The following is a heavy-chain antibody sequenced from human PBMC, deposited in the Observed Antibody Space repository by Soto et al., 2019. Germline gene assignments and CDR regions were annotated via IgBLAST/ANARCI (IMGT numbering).Heavy chain of an antibody. CDR2: IIPIFGTA. D-gene: IGHD1-26*01. Sequence: QVQLVQSGAEVKKPGSSVKVSCTASGGTFSSYAISWVRQAPGQGLEWMGGIIPIFGTANYAQKFQGRVTITADKSTSTAHMELSSLRAEDTAVYYCASHFRESSGSSPMYYWGQGTLVTVSS. CDR1: GGTFSSYA. V-gene: IGHV1-69*06. CDR3: ASHFRESSGSSPMYY. J-gene: IGHJ4*02.